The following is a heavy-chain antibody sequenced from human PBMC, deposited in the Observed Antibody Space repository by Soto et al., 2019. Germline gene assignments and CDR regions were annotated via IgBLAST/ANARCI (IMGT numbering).Heavy chain of an antibody. CDR3: ARKGVRWWLPKGERIAAAGTFDY. CDR2: INHSGST. J-gene: IGHJ4*02. D-gene: IGHD6-13*01. CDR1: GGSFSGYY. V-gene: IGHV4-34*01. Sequence: SETLSLTCAVYGGSFSGYYWSWIRQPPGKGLEWIGEINHSGSTNYNPSLKSRVTISVDTSKNQFSLKLSSVTAADTAVYYCARKGVRWWLPKGERIAAAGTFDYWGQGTLVTVSS.